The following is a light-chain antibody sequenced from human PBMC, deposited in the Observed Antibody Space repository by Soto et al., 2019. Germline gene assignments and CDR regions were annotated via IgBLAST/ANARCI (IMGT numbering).Light chain of an antibody. J-gene: IGKJ1*01. CDR1: QSVGSTY. CDR2: DTS. V-gene: IGKV3-20*01. Sequence: EIVLTQSPGTLSLSPGERATLSCMASQSVGSTYLAWYQQKPGQGPRLLMYDTSTRSTGISDRFSGSGSGTDFTLTNNRLEPDEFAVYYCQQNGYSAPWTFGQATKVEL. CDR3: QQNGYSAPWT.